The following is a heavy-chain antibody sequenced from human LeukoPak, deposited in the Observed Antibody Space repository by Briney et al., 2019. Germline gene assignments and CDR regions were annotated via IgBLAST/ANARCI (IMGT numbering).Heavy chain of an antibody. CDR1: GYTFTSYD. CDR3: ARGAAAGIRGISSVNFDY. Sequence: ASVKVSCKASGYTFTSYDINWVRQATGQGLEWMGGIIPIFGTANYAQKFQGRVTITTDESTSTAYMELSSLRSEDTAVYYCARGAAAGIRGISSVNFDYWGQGTLVTVSS. V-gene: IGHV1-69*05. J-gene: IGHJ4*02. D-gene: IGHD6-13*01. CDR2: IIPIFGTA.